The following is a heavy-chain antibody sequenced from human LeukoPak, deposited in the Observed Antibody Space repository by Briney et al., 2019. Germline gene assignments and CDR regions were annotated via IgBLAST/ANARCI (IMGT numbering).Heavy chain of an antibody. D-gene: IGHD1-26*01. CDR2: IRNDGTKK. CDR3: AKGEDADYYYYMDV. Sequence: PGGSLRLSCAASGFTFSTSGMHWVRQSPGKGLDWVAFIRNDGTKKNYADSVKGRFTISRDNSKNTLYLQMNSLRAEDTAVYYCAKGEDADYYYYMDVWGKGTTVTISS. CDR1: GFTFSTSG. J-gene: IGHJ6*03. V-gene: IGHV3-30*02.